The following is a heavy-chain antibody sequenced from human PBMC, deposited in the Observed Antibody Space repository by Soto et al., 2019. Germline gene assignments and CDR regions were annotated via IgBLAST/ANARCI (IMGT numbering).Heavy chain of an antibody. CDR2: IYSGGST. CDR1: GFTFSSND. D-gene: IGHD3-16*01. Sequence: EVQLVESGGGLIQPGGSLRLSCAASGFTFSSNDMNWVRQAPGKGLEWVSLIYSGGSTYYADSVKGRFTISRDNSKKTVYLQMSSLRAEDTAVYYCATRPFGPGAPWGQGTMVTVSS. J-gene: IGHJ3*01. CDR3: ATRPFGPGAP. V-gene: IGHV3-53*01.